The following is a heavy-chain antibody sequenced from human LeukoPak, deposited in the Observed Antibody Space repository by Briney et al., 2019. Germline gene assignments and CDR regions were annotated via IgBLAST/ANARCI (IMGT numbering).Heavy chain of an antibody. CDR2: FDPEDGET. Sequence: ASVKVSCKVSGYTLTELSMHWVRQAPGKGLEWMGGFDPEDGETIYAQKFQGRVTMTEDTSTDTAYMELSSLRSEDTAVYYCATEGHPYSSGWYYFDYWGRGTLVTVSS. J-gene: IGHJ4*02. D-gene: IGHD6-19*01. CDR1: GYTLTELS. CDR3: ATEGHPYSSGWYYFDY. V-gene: IGHV1-24*01.